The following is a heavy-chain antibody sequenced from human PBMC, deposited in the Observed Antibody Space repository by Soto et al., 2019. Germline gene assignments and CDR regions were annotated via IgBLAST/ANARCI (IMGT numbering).Heavy chain of an antibody. V-gene: IGHV1-69*13. CDR3: ARDPGVYCGGDCHTNLYYYYGMDV. D-gene: IGHD2-21*02. Sequence: GASVKVSCKASGGTFSSYAISWVRQAPGQGLEWMGGIIPIFGTANYAQKFQGRVTITADESTSTAYMELSSLRSEDTAVYYCARDPGVYCGGDCHTNLYYYYGMDVWGQGTTVTVSS. J-gene: IGHJ6*02. CDR1: GGTFSSYA. CDR2: IIPIFGTA.